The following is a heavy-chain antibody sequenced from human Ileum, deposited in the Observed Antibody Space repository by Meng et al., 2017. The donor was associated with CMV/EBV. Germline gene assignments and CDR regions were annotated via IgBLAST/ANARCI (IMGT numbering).Heavy chain of an antibody. Sequence: AVYGGSFTGYLCSWIRQSPGKGLEWIGEINYSETINYNPSLKSRVTMSVDTSKSQFSLKVNSVTAADTAIYYCARRVGSGKYFFDYWSQGTLVTVSS. CDR1: GGSFTGYL. D-gene: IGHD3-10*01. V-gene: IGHV4-34*01. CDR2: INYSETI. J-gene: IGHJ4*02. CDR3: ARRVGSGKYFFDY.